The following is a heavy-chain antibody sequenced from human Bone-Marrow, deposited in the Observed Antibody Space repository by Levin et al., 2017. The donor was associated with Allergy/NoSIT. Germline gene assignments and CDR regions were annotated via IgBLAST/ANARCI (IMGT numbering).Heavy chain of an antibody. CDR3: AKVGDDYGDYVPDY. Sequence: GGSLRLSCAASGFTFSNYGMHWVRQAPGKGLEWVAAISYDGSSKSYAVSVKGRFTISRDNSKNMFYLQMNSLRTEDSAVYYCAKVGDDYGDYVPDYWGQGTLVTVSS. D-gene: IGHD4-17*01. CDR2: ISYDGSSK. V-gene: IGHV3-30*18. CDR1: GFTFSNYG. J-gene: IGHJ4*02.